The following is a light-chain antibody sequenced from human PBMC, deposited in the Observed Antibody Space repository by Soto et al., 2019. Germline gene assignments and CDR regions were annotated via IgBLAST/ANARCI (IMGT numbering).Light chain of an antibody. CDR2: GNG. CDR1: SSNIGAGHD. J-gene: IGLJ1*01. CDR3: QSYDSSLSGSEV. Sequence: QSVLTQPPSVPGAPGQRVTISCTGSSSNIGAGHDVHWYQHLPGTAPKLLIYGNGNRPSGVPDRFSGSKSGTSASLAITGLQAEDEADYYCQSYDSSLSGSEVFGTGTKVT. V-gene: IGLV1-40*01.